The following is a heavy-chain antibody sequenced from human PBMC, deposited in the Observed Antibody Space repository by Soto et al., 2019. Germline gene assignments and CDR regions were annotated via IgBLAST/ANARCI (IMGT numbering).Heavy chain of an antibody. D-gene: IGHD3-3*01. CDR2: IKSKTDGGTT. Sequence: GGSLRLSCAASGFTFSNAWMSWVRQAPGKGLEWVGRIKSKTDGGTTDYAAPVKGRFTISRDDSKNTLYLQMNSLKTEDTAVYYCTTDLGHLRFLEWLSDYWGQGTLVTVSS. V-gene: IGHV3-15*01. CDR3: TTDLGHLRFLEWLSDY. CDR1: GFTFSNAW. J-gene: IGHJ4*02.